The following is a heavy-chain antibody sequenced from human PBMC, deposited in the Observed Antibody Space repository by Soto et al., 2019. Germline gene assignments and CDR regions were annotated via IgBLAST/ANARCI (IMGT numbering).Heavy chain of an antibody. J-gene: IGHJ4*02. CDR2: IWYDGSNK. CDR3: ARGNYDSSGYYYPGY. V-gene: IGHV3-33*01. CDR1: GFTFSSYG. Sequence: VGSLRLSCAASGFTFSSYGMHWVRQAPGKGLEWVAVIWYDGSNKYYADSVKGRFTISRDNSKNTLYLQMNSLRAEDTAVYYCARGNYDSSGYYYPGYWGQGTLVTVSS. D-gene: IGHD3-22*01.